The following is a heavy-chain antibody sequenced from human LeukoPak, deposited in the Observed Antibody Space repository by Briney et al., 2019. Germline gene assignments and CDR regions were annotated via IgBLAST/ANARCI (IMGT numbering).Heavy chain of an antibody. D-gene: IGHD3-10*01. V-gene: IGHV1-24*01. CDR1: GYTLTELS. CDR3: ARDRASHYYGSGSYYTHYYYYMDV. J-gene: IGHJ6*03. CDR2: FDPEDGET. Sequence: ASVKVSCKVSGYTLTELSMHWVRQAPGKGLEWVGGFDPEDGETIYAQKFQGRVTITADESTSTAYMELSSLRSEDTAVYYCARDRASHYYGSGSYYTHYYYYMDVWGKGTTVTISS.